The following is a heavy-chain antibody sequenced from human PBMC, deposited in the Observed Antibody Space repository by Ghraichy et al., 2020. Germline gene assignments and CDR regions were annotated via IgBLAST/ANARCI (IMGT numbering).Heavy chain of an antibody. Sequence: GESLNNSCATSGFTFRSYSMNWVRQAPGKGLEWVSIIGADAVTTYYADSVKGRFTVSRDNSKNTLYLIMSGLRAEDTAVYYCAKGGHNTGYGFDPWGQGTLVTVSS. CDR2: IGADAVTT. CDR1: GFTFRSYS. V-gene: IGHV3-23*01. D-gene: IGHD5-12*01. CDR3: AKGGHNTGYGFDP. J-gene: IGHJ5*02.